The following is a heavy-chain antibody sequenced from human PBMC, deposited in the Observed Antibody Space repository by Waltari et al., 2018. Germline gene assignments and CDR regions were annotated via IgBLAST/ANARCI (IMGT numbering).Heavy chain of an antibody. Sequence: QVQLVESGGGVVQPGGSLRLSCAASGFTFSSCGMDWVRQAPGKGLEWVASLRYDGSKTYYADSVKGRFTISRDNSKNTLYLQMNSLRPEDTAVYYCAKDLNYDFWSGPKDAFDVWGQGTMVTVSS. D-gene: IGHD3-3*01. J-gene: IGHJ3*01. CDR3: AKDLNYDFWSGPKDAFDV. CDR2: LRYDGSKT. CDR1: GFTFSSCG. V-gene: IGHV3-30*02.